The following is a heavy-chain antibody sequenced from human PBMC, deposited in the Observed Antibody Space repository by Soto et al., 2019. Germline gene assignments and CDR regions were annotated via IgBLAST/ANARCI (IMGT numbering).Heavy chain of an antibody. CDR2: IWNDGSKQ. CDR1: GFTFRRYG. CDR3: ARDDDYEANAIDL. J-gene: IGHJ5*02. V-gene: IGHV3-33*01. D-gene: IGHD4-17*01. Sequence: PGGSLRLSCVASGFTFRRYGMHWVRQAPGKGLEWVAVIWNDGSKQVYDDSVKGRFTISRDNSKNTLYLEMDSLRDEDTSVYYCARDDDYEANAIDLWGQGTLVTVSS.